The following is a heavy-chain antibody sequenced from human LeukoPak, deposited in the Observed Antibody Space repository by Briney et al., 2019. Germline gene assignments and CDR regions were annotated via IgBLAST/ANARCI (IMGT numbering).Heavy chain of an antibody. Sequence: ASVKVSCKVPGYTLTELSMHWVRQAPGKGLEWMGGFDPEDGETIYAQKSQGRVTMTEDTSTDTAYMELSSLRSEDTAVYYCATELGGYSYGLPVDYWGQGTLVTVSS. D-gene: IGHD5-18*01. V-gene: IGHV1-24*01. CDR1: GYTLTELS. CDR3: ATELGGYSYGLPVDY. J-gene: IGHJ4*02. CDR2: FDPEDGET.